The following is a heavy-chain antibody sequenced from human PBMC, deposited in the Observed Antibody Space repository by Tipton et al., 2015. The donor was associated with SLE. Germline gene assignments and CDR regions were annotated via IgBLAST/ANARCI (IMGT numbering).Heavy chain of an antibody. CDR3: ARSYSGSSYFDY. D-gene: IGHD1-26*01. J-gene: IGHJ4*02. V-gene: IGHV4-59*07. Sequence: TLSLTCTVSGGSISSYYRSWIRQPPGKGLEWIGYIYYSGSTNYNPSLKSRVTISVDTSNNHFSLKLSSVTAADTAVYFCARSYSGSSYFDYWGQGTLVTVSS. CDR2: IYYSGST. CDR1: GGSISSYY.